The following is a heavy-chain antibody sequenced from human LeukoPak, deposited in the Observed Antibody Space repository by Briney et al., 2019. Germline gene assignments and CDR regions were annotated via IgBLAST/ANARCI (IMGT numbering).Heavy chain of an antibody. D-gene: IGHD3-3*01. Sequence: GGSLRLSYAASGFTFSSYWLLWVRQAPGKGLVWVSRVNSVGSTTSYADSAKGRFTISRDNAKKTVYFQMNSLSADDPGVYYCSRRPHRSGYPPAPSNAFDIWGQGTMVTVSS. CDR2: VNSVGSTT. CDR3: SRRPHRSGYPPAPSNAFDI. V-gene: IGHV3-74*01. CDR1: GFTFSSYW. J-gene: IGHJ3*02.